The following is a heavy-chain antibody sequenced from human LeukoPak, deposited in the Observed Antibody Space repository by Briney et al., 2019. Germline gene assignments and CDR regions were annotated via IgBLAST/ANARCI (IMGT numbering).Heavy chain of an antibody. CDR1: GFTFTNAW. CDR2: IKSKTDGGTT. D-gene: IGHD3-22*01. V-gene: IGHV3-15*01. CDR3: TTIYFYYYDSSGYYSYFDY. J-gene: IGHJ4*02. Sequence: KPGGPLRLSCAASGFTFTNAWMSWVRQAPGKRLEWVGRIKSKTDGGTTDYAAPVKGRFTISRDDSKNTLYLQMNSLKTEDTAVYYCTTIYFYYYDSSGYYSYFDYWGQGTLVTVSS.